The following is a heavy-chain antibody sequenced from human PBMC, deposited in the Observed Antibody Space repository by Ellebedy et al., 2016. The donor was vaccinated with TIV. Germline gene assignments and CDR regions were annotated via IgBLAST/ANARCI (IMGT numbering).Heavy chain of an antibody. CDR1: GYTFSDYW. CDR3: ARPLGTSGSWPFTD. J-gene: IGHJ4*02. V-gene: IGHV5-51*01. CDR2: IYPGDSDA. D-gene: IGHD7-27*01. Sequence: GESLKISCQASGYTFSDYWIGWVRQKPGKGLEWMGIIYPGDSDARYSPSFRGHVTMSADKSISTASLHWTSLEPSDTAVYFCARPLGTSGSWPFTDWGQGTLVTVSS.